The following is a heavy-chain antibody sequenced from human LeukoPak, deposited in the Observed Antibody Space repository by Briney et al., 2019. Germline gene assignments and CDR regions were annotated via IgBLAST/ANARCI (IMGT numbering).Heavy chain of an antibody. CDR2: ISYEGNHK. V-gene: IGHV3-30*04. Sequence: YPGRSLRLSCAASGFNFSNYAMHWVRQAPGKGLEWVAVISYEGNHKYYADSVKGRFTISRDNSKNKQYLQMNSPRAEDTAVYFCASFQWLRYFDFWGQGTLVTVSS. J-gene: IGHJ4*02. CDR3: ASFQWLRYFDF. D-gene: IGHD5-12*01. CDR1: GFNFSNYA.